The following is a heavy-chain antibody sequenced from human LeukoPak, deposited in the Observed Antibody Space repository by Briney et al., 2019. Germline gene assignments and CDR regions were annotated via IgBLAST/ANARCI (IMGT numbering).Heavy chain of an antibody. CDR2: IYYSGST. J-gene: IGHJ4*02. V-gene: IGHV4-39*02. Sequence: SETLSLTCTVSGGSIRSSSYYWGWIRQPPGKGLEWIGSIYYSGSTYYNPSLKSRVTISVDTSKNQFSLKLSSVTAADTAVYYCARENGIGCSSTSCHRPFDYWGQGTLVTVSS. CDR3: ARENGIGCSSTSCHRPFDY. D-gene: IGHD2-2*02. CDR1: GGSIRSSSYY.